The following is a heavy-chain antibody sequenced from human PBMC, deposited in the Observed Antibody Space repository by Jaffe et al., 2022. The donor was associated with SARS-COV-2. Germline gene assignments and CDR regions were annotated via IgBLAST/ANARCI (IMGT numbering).Heavy chain of an antibody. D-gene: IGHD1-26*01. CDR1: GFTFSSYA. V-gene: IGHV3-30*04. Sequence: QVQLVESGGGVVQPGRSLRLSCAASGFTFSSYAMHWVRQAPGKGLEWVAVISYDGSNKYYADSVKGRFTISRDNSKNTLYLQMNSLRAEDTAVYYCARTVSGWWENWYFDLWGRGTLVTVSS. CDR2: ISYDGSNK. CDR3: ARTVSGWWENWYFDL. J-gene: IGHJ2*01.